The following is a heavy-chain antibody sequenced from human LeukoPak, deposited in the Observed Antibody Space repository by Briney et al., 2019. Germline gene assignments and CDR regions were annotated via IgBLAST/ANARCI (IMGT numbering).Heavy chain of an antibody. V-gene: IGHV4-59*01. D-gene: IGHD5-12*01. CDR1: GGSISSYY. J-gene: IGHJ4*02. Sequence: SETLSLTCTVSGGSISSYYWSWIWQPPGKGLEWIGYIYYSGSTNYNPSLKSRVTISVDTSKNQFSLKLSSVTAADTAVYYCARDGSGYDYGFDYWGQGTLVTVSS. CDR2: IYYSGST. CDR3: ARDGSGYDYGFDY.